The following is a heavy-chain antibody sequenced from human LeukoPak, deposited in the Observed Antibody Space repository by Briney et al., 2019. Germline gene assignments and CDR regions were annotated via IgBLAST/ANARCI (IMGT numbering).Heavy chain of an antibody. D-gene: IGHD1-7*01. CDR2: INPDGSEK. CDR3: ARYRYNWNLIPYYFDY. CDR1: GFTFSTSW. V-gene: IGHV3-7*01. J-gene: IGHJ4*02. Sequence: GGSLRLSCAASGFTFSTSWMNWVRQAPGKGLEWVASINPDGSEKYSVDSVKGRFTISRDNAKNSLYLQMNSLRAEDTAVYYCARYRYNWNLIPYYFDYWGQGTLVTVSS.